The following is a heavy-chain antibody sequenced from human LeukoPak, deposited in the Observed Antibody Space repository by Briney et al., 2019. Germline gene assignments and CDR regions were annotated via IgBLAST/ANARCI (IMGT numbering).Heavy chain of an antibody. V-gene: IGHV4-38-2*02. Sequence: SETLSLTCTVSGYSISSGYYWGWIRQPPGKGLEWIGSIYHSGSTYYNPSLKSRVTISVDTSKNQFSLKLSSVTAADTAVYYCARCDVGYSFDYWGQGTLVTVSS. D-gene: IGHD5-18*01. CDR1: GYSISSGYY. J-gene: IGHJ4*02. CDR2: IYHSGST. CDR3: ARCDVGYSFDY.